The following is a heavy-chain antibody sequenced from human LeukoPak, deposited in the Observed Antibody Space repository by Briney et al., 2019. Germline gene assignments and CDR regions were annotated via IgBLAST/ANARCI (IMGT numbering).Heavy chain of an antibody. J-gene: IGHJ4*02. CDR2: IYYSGST. V-gene: IGHV4-39*02. CDR1: GVSISSSSYY. D-gene: IGHD3-3*01. CDR3: ARDNKGVIFGVPGY. Sequence: SETLSCNCSVSGVSISSSSYYWGSIRQPPGKRLEWIGSIYYSGSTYYNPSLNSRVTISVDTTKNQFSLKLSSVTAADTAVYYWARDNKGVIFGVPGYWGQGTLVTVSS.